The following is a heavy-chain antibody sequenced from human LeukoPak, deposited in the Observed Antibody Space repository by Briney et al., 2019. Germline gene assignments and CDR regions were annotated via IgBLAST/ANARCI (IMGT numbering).Heavy chain of an antibody. V-gene: IGHV4-34*01. CDR3: ARGRGFTVGDY. Sequence: KPSETLSLTCAVYGGSFSGYYWSWIRQPPGKGLEWIGEINHSGSTNYNPSLKSRVTISVDTSKNQFSLKLSSVTAADTAVYYCARGRGFTVGDYWGQGTLVTVSS. CDR1: GGSFSGYY. J-gene: IGHJ4*02. CDR2: INHSGST. D-gene: IGHD4-11*01.